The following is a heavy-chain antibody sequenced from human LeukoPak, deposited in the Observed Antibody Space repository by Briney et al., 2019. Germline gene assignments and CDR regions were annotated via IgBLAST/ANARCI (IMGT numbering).Heavy chain of an antibody. D-gene: IGHD3-22*01. CDR2: ILYSGST. CDR1: GGSISSSRHY. J-gene: IGHJ4*02. V-gene: IGHV4-39*01. Sequence: PSETLSLTCTVSGGSISSSRHYWGWIRQPPGKGLEWIGNILYSGSTNYNPSLKSRVTRSVDTSKNQFSLKLSSVTAADTADYYCVRRVAGSSYRDCGGQGTLVTVSS. CDR3: VRRVAGSSYRDC.